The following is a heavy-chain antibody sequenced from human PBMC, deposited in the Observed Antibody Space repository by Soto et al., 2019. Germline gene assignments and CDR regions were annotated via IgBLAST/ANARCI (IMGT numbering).Heavy chain of an antibody. CDR3: ARGVSAGVDY. V-gene: IGHV1-8*01. J-gene: IGHJ4*02. CDR2: MQPSTGRT. D-gene: IGHD1-26*01. CDR1: GYSFTSLD. Sequence: QVQLVQSGAEVREPGASVKVSCKASGYSFTSLDINWVRQTAGQGLEWMGWMQPSTGRTGYAQKFQGRVTITRATSVYPAYMELTTLTSDDTGFCYCARGVSAGVDYWGQGTLVNFAS.